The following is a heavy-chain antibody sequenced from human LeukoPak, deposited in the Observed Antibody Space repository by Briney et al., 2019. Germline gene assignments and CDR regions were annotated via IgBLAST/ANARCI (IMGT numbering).Heavy chain of an antibody. J-gene: IGHJ4*02. CDR1: GGAISSYY. CDR2: IYYGGST. V-gene: IGHV4-59*01. D-gene: IGHD1-26*01. CDR3: ARYHRGSYYFDY. Sequence: SETLSLTCTVSGGAISSYYWSWIRQPPGKGLEWIGYIYYGGSTSYNPSLKSRVTISVDTSKNQLSLKLSSVTAADTAVYYCARYHRGSYYFDYWGQGTLVTVSS.